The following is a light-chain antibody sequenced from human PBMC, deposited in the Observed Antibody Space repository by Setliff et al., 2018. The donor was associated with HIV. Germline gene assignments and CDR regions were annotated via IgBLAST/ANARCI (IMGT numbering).Light chain of an antibody. CDR1: SSDVGGYNY. J-gene: IGLJ1*01. Sequence: ALTQPASVSGYPGMSVTISCAGTSSDVGGYNYVSWYQQHPGKAPRILIYEVTNRPSGVSDRFSGSKSGNTASLTISGVQAEDEADYYCSSYTSNSTLYVFGTGTKVTV. V-gene: IGLV2-14*01. CDR2: EVT. CDR3: SSYTSNSTLYV.